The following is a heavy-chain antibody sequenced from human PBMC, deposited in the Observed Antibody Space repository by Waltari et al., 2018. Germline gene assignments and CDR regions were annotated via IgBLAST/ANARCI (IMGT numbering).Heavy chain of an antibody. CDR2: INVDGRHE. CDR1: GFMFTTTW. V-gene: IGHV3-7*01. J-gene: IGHJ4*02. CDR3: ARDRGYQQFDF. D-gene: IGHD2-2*01. Sequence: EVRLVESGGGLVQPGGSLRLSCEASGFMFTTTWMSWSRQAPGGGLVRVSKINVDGRHEYYLDSVKGRFTISRENAKNSLYLNLNSLRVEDSAVYYGARDRGYQQFDFWGQGTLVTVSS.